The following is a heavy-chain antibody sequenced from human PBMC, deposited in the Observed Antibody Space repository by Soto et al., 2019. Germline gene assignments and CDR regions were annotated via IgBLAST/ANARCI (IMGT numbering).Heavy chain of an antibody. CDR3: ASILTGYYTIDY. Sequence: QVQLVQSGAEVKKPGSSVKVSCKASGGTFSSYTIIWVRQAPGQGLEWMGRIIPILGIANYAQKFQGRVTITADKCTSTAYRELSSLRSEDTGGYYCASILTGYYTIDYWGQGTLVTVSS. CDR1: GGTFSSYT. V-gene: IGHV1-69*02. CDR2: IIPILGIA. J-gene: IGHJ4*02. D-gene: IGHD3-9*01.